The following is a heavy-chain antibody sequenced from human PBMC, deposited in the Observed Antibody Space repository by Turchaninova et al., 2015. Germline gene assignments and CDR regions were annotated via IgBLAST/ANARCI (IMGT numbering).Heavy chain of an antibody. CDR2: IYYSGST. V-gene: IGHV4-30-4*01. CDR1: GGSSRSGDYY. Sequence: QVQLQESGPGLVKPSQTLSRTGTVSGGSSRSGDYYWSWIRQPPGNGLEWIGYIYYSGSTYDNPSLKSRVTISVDTSKNQFSLKLSSVTAADTAVYYCARDGDGYNSVYWGQGTLVTVSS. J-gene: IGHJ4*02. CDR3: ARDGDGYNSVY. D-gene: IGHD5-24*01.